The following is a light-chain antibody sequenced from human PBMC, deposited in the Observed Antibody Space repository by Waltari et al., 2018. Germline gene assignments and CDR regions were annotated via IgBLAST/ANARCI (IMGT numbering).Light chain of an antibody. J-gene: IGKJ3*01. Sequence: DIQSTQSPSFLSASVVDRVTIPCRASQGISSYLAWYQQKPGKAPKLLIYAASTLQSGGPSRFSGSGSGTEFTLTISSLQPEDFATYYCQQLNSYPSFGPGTKVDIK. CDR3: QQLNSYPS. V-gene: IGKV1-9*01. CDR1: QGISSY. CDR2: AAS.